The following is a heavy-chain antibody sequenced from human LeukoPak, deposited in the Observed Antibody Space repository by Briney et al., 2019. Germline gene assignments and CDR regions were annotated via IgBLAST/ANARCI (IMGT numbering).Heavy chain of an antibody. Sequence: TSETLSLTCTVSDYSISSGHYWGWVRQPPGKGLEWIGNIYHTETTYYNPSLKSRITISVDTSKNQFSLRLSSVTAADTAVYYCARERVPAAIDYWGQGTLVTVSS. D-gene: IGHD2-2*01. CDR1: DYSISSGHY. V-gene: IGHV4-38-2*02. CDR2: IYHTETT. J-gene: IGHJ4*02. CDR3: ARERVPAAIDY.